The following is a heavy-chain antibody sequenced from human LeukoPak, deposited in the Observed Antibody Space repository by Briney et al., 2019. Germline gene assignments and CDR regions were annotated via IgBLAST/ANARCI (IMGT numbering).Heavy chain of an antibody. V-gene: IGHV4-34*01. J-gene: IGHJ5*02. Sequence: SETLSLTCAVYGGSFSGYYWSWIRQPPGKGLEWIGEINHSGSTNYNPSLKSRVTISVDTSKNQFSLKLSSVTAADTAVYYCASSPLGASSGVVTTPFDPWGQGTLVTVSS. CDR2: INHSGST. CDR3: ASSPLGASSGVVTTPFDP. D-gene: IGHD6-19*01. CDR1: GGSFSGYY.